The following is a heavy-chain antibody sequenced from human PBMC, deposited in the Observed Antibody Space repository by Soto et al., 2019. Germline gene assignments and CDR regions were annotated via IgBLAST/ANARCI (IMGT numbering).Heavy chain of an antibody. V-gene: IGHV5-10-1*01. Sequence: PGVSLKISCKGSGYSSTSYWISWVRQMPGKGLEWMGRIDPSDSYTNYSPSFQGHVTISADKSISTAYLQWSSLKASDTAMYYCARHGTGDDAFDIWGQGTMVTVSS. J-gene: IGHJ3*02. CDR3: ARHGTGDDAFDI. D-gene: IGHD1-26*01. CDR1: GYSSTSYW. CDR2: IDPSDSYT.